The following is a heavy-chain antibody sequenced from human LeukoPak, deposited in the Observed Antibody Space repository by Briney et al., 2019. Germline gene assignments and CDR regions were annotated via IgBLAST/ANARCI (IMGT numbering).Heavy chain of an antibody. V-gene: IGHV3-7*05. CDR3: AREAGIPPSTQQWPTSVDY. CDR1: GFTFSSSW. J-gene: IGHJ4*02. D-gene: IGHD5-18*01. CDR2: IKQDGSEK. Sequence: GGSLRLSCVASGFTFSSSWMSWVRQAPGKGLEGVANIKQDGSEKYCVDSVKRRSTIPRKNAKNPRYLQMNSLRAADTAVYYCAREAGIPPSTQQWPTSVDYWGQGTLVTVSS.